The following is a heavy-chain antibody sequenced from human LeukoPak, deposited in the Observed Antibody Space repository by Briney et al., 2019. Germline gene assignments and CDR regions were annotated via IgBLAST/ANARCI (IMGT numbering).Heavy chain of an antibody. CDR3: ARGGCSSTSCYYYFDY. CDR1: GYTFNNYG. D-gene: IGHD2-2*01. CDR2: ISAYNGNT. J-gene: IGHJ4*02. V-gene: IGHV1-18*01. Sequence: GASVKVSCKASGYTFNNYGISWVRQAPGQGLEWMGWISAYNGNTNYAQRLQGRLTMTTDTFTSTAYMELRSLRSDDTAVYYCARGGCSSTSCYYYFDYWGQGTLVTVSS.